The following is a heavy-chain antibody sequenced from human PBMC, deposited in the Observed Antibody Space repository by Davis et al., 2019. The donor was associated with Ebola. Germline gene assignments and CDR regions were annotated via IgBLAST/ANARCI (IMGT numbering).Heavy chain of an antibody. CDR3: AIPDCSGANCYSVYIKN. J-gene: IGHJ4*02. CDR2: INSDGSST. Sequence: GESLKISCAASGFTFSSYWMHWVRQAPGKGLVWVSRINSDGSSTNYADSVKGRFTISRDNAKNTLYLQMNSLRAEDTAVYYCAIPDCSGANCYSVYIKNWGQGTLVTVSS. V-gene: IGHV3-74*01. CDR1: GFTFSSYW. D-gene: IGHD2-15*01.